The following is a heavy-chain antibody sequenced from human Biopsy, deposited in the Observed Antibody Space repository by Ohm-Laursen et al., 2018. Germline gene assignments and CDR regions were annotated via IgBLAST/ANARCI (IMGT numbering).Heavy chain of an antibody. J-gene: IGHJ5*02. Sequence: GTLSLTCAVYGGSFTGYFLSWVRHPPPEGVGWVGGINHNGSTHYKPALDNRVAISADTSKNQFSLNLSSVSAADTAVYFCARGLPRIAPMVRGRRTWFDPWGQGTLVTVSS. D-gene: IGHD3-10*01. CDR3: ARGLPRIAPMVRGRRTWFDP. CDR2: INHNGST. V-gene: IGHV4-34*01. CDR1: GGSFTGYF.